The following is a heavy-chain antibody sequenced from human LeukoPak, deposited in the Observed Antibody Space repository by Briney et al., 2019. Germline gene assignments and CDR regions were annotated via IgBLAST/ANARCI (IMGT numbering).Heavy chain of an antibody. CDR2: IDYSGNT. J-gene: IGHJ4*02. Sequence: SETLSLTCTVPGDSSSYSIYYWGWIRQPPGKGLEWIGSIDYSGNTYYNPSLKSRATISIDTSKNQFSLKLSSVTAADTAVYYCAREYTLYRSGWFLDYWGQGTVVTVSS. CDR1: GDSSSYSIYY. D-gene: IGHD6-19*01. V-gene: IGHV4-39*07. CDR3: AREYTLYRSGWFLDY.